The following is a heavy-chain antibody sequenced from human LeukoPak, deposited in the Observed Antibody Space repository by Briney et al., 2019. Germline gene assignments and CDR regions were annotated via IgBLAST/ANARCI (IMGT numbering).Heavy chain of an antibody. V-gene: IGHV4-34*01. J-gene: IGHJ4*02. CDR1: GGSISSYH. D-gene: IGHD5-24*01. CDR2: INHSGST. Sequence: PSETLSLTCTVSGGSISSYHWSWIRQPPGKGLEWIGEINHSGSTNYNPSLKSRVTISVDTSKNQFSLKLSSVTAADTAVYYCARGRGWLQFPFDYWGQGTLVTVSS. CDR3: ARGRGWLQFPFDY.